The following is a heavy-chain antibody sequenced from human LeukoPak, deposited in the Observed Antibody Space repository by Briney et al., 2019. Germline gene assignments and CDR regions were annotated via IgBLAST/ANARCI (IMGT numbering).Heavy chain of an antibody. J-gene: IGHJ4*02. D-gene: IGHD3-9*01. CDR3: ARDRGYDILTGYSDY. V-gene: IGHV3-64*01. Sequence: PGGSLRLSCAASGFTFSSYAMHWVRQAPGKGLEYVSAISSNGGSTYYANSVKGRFTISRDNSKNTLYLQMGSLRAEDMAVYYCARDRGYDILTGYSDYWGQGTLVTVSS. CDR2: ISSNGGST. CDR1: GFTFSSYA.